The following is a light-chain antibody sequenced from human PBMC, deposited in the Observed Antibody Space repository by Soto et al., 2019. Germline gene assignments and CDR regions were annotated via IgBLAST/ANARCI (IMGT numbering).Light chain of an antibody. V-gene: IGKV3-20*01. J-gene: IGKJ1*01. Sequence: EVVFTQSPGTLYLSPGEGASLSCRASQTVTNDYIAWYQQRPGQAPRLLIYGASSRETGIPDRFSGSGAGPECTRTISRPEPEDFAVDYCQQYGSSTWTFGQGTKVDIK. CDR2: GAS. CDR1: QTVTNDY. CDR3: QQYGSSTWT.